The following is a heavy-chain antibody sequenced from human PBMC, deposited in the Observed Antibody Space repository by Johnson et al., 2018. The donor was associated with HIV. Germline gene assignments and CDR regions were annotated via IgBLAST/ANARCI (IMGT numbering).Heavy chain of an antibody. D-gene: IGHD6-13*01. CDR1: GFIFHEYG. CDR2: INCNGGST. Sequence: VQLVESGGGVVRPGGSLRLSCAASGFIFHEYGMSWVRQAPGKGLAWVSGINCNGGSTGYTDSVKGRFTISRDNSKNTLYLQMNSLRVEDTAVYYCARDSTLGIAAAGVDAFDIWGQGTMIMVSS. J-gene: IGHJ3*02. V-gene: IGHV3-20*04. CDR3: ARDSTLGIAAAGVDAFDI.